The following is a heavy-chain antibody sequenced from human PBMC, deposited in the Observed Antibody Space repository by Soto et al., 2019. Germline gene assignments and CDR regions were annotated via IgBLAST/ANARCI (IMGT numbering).Heavy chain of an antibody. CDR1: GDTLKTFD. CDR3: ATFNFPRTGDNYYYYMDV. J-gene: IGHJ6*03. D-gene: IGHD1-20*01. V-gene: IGHV1-18*04. CDR2: ITTHNGDT. Sequence: QVQLVQSGAEVKRPGASVKVSCKASGDTLKTFDVSWVRQAPGQGPEWMAWITTHNGDTNFAQKFRGRASLTADTSAATAFRELRNLRSDDTGVYFCATFNFPRTGDNYYYYMDVWGQGTTVTVS.